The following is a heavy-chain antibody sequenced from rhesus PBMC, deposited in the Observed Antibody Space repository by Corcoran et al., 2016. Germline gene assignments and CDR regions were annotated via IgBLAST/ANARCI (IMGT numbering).Heavy chain of an antibody. J-gene: IGHJ6*01. CDR1: GGSFRGYY. CDR3: ARHRELEDGLDS. V-gene: IGHV4-81*01. CDR2: IDGNISVT. D-gene: IGHD1-1*01. Sequence: QLQLQESGPGLVKPPETLSLTCAVSGGSFRGYYWSWIRQTPGKGLELIGSIDGNISVTKYNPSLKSRGTNSKGPSKNQCSLKRSSVTAADTAVYYCARHRELEDGLDSWGQGVVVTVSS.